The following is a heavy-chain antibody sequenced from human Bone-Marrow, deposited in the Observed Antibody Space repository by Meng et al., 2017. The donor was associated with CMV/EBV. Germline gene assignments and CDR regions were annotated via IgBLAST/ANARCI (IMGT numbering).Heavy chain of an antibody. CDR3: ARVGRCSSTSCLRKYFQH. J-gene: IGHJ1*01. D-gene: IGHD2-2*01. CDR2: IIPILGIA. Sequence: SVKVSCKASGGTFSSYAISWVRQAPGQGLEWMGGIIPILGIANYAQKFQGRVTITADKSTSTAYMELSSLRSEDTAVYYCARVGRCSSTSCLRKYFQHWVQGTLVTVPS. V-gene: IGHV1-69*10. CDR1: GGTFSSYA.